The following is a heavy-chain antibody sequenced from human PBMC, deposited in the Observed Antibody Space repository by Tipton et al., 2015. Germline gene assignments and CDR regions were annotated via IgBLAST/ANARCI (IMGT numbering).Heavy chain of an antibody. D-gene: IGHD2-21*01. J-gene: IGHJ4*02. CDR2: IRSKPNNYAT. CDR1: GFNFSGSS. V-gene: IGHV3-73*01. Sequence: SLRLSCAASGFNFSGSSMHWVRQASGKGLEWVGRIRSKPNNYATSYAVSVKGRFTIPRDDSTNTTYLQMNSLKTEDTAVYYCTLPPHFWGQGTLVTVSS. CDR3: TLPPHF.